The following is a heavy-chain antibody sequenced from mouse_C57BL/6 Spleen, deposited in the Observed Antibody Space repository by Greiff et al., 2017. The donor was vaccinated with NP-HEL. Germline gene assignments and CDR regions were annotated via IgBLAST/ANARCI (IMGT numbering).Heavy chain of an antibody. V-gene: IGHV14-2*01. Sequence: VQLQQSGAELVKPGASVKLSCTASGFNIKDYYMHWVKQRTEQGLEWIGRIDPEDGETKYAPKFQGQATITADTSSNPAYLQLISLTSEDTAVYYCASTAQAPWFAYWGQGTLVTVSA. CDR2: IDPEDGET. J-gene: IGHJ3*01. D-gene: IGHD3-2*02. CDR1: GFNIKDYY. CDR3: ASTAQAPWFAY.